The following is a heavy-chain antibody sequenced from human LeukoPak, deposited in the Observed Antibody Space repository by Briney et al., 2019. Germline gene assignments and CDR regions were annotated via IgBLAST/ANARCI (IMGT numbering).Heavy chain of an antibody. D-gene: IGHD5-18*01. Sequence: GESLRLSCAASGFTFSSYAMGWVRQAPGKGLEWVSTISGSGGSTYHADSVKGRFTISRDNSKNTLYLQMNSLRAEDTAVYYCAKAAVDTAMATYYFDYWGQGTLVTVSS. J-gene: IGHJ4*02. V-gene: IGHV3-23*01. CDR2: ISGSGGST. CDR3: AKAAVDTAMATYYFDY. CDR1: GFTFSSYA.